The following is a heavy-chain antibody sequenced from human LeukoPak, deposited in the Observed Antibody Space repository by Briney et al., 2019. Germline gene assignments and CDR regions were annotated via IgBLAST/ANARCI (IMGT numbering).Heavy chain of an antibody. V-gene: IGHV4-59*01. D-gene: IGHD1-26*01. Sequence: SETLSLTCTVSGGSISSYYWSWIRQPPGKGLEWIGYIYYSGSTNYNPSLKSRVTISVDTSKNQFSLKLSSVTAADTAVYYCARGRSYYTHYFDYWGQGTLVTVSS. CDR2: IYYSGST. CDR3: ARGRSYYTHYFDY. J-gene: IGHJ4*02. CDR1: GGSISSYY.